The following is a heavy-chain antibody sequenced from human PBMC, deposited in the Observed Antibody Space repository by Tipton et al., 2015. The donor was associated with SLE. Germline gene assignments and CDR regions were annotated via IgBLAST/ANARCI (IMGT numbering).Heavy chain of an antibody. V-gene: IGHV3-23*03. CDR3: AKGLQQWHTYYFDY. D-gene: IGHD6-19*01. Sequence: SLRLSCAASGFTFNDYAMSWVRQAPGKGLEWVAGIYSGGGTSYADSVMGRFTISRDNSKNTLYLQMNSLRGEDTAVYFCAKGLQQWHTYYFDYWGQGNLVTVSS. J-gene: IGHJ4*02. CDR1: GFTFNDYA. CDR2: IYSGGGT.